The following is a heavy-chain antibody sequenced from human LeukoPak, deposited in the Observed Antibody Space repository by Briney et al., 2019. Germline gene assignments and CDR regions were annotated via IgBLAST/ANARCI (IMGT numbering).Heavy chain of an antibody. CDR1: GFTFSADW. J-gene: IGHJ4*02. CDR2: ISTDGSRT. D-gene: IGHD2-15*01. CDR3: AKSRQYCSGGSCYSPFDY. Sequence: PGGSLRLSCAASGFTFSADWMHWVRQASGKGLVWVSRISTDGSRTNYADSVKGRFTVSRDNARNTLYLQMRSLRAEDAGVYYCAKSRQYCSGGSCYSPFDYWGQGTLVTVSS. V-gene: IGHV3-74*01.